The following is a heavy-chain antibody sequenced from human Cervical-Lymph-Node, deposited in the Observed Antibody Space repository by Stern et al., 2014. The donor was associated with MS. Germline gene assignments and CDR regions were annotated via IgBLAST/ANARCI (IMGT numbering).Heavy chain of an antibody. Sequence: EVQLVESGGGSVQPGRSLRLSCAASGFTFDDCAMHWVRQAPGKGLEWVSGISWNSNNIGYADSVRGRFTISRDNAKNSLYLHYCAKDISERHYYFDSWGEGTLVTVSS. CDR2: ISWNSNNI. V-gene: IGHV3-9*01. D-gene: IGHD5-12*01. CDR3: S. CDR1: GFTFDDCA. J-gene: IGHJ4*02.